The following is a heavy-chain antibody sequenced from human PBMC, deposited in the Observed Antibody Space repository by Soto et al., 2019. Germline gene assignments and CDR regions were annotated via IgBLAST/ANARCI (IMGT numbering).Heavy chain of an antibody. CDR3: AREGVVPAAPYYYYYGMDV. Sequence: GASVKVSCKASGYTFTSYGISWVRQAPGQGLEWMGWISAYNGNTNYAQKLQGRVTMTTDTSTSTAYMELRSMRSDDTAVYYCAREGVVPAAPYYYYYGMDVWGQGTTVTV. CDR2: ISAYNGNT. CDR1: GYTFTSYG. J-gene: IGHJ6*02. D-gene: IGHD2-2*01. V-gene: IGHV1-18*01.